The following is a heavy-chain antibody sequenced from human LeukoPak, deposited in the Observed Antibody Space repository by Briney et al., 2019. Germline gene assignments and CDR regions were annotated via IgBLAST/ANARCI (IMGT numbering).Heavy chain of an antibody. Sequence: GESLKISCAASGFMFSGYAMNWVRQAPGKGLEWVSTISFSGFRTYYADSVEGRFTISRDNSKNTVYLQMSGQRAEDTAVYYCARVTEYCSGGSCYTGDHWGQGTLVTVSS. CDR3: ARVTEYCSGGSCYTGDH. CDR2: ISFSGFRT. J-gene: IGHJ4*02. D-gene: IGHD2-15*01. V-gene: IGHV3-23*01. CDR1: GFMFSGYA.